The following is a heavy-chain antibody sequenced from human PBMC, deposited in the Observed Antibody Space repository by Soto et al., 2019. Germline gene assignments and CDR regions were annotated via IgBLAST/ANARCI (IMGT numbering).Heavy chain of an antibody. V-gene: IGHV3-7*01. J-gene: IGHJ4*02. CDR2: IKEDGIQK. CDR1: GFTFTSYT. Sequence: GSLRLSCQHPGFTFTSYTMLWARQSPGEGLEWLANIKEDGIQKNYVDSVKGRFTISRDNAKKSLYLQVNSLRVDDTAVYYCAREVWGPVDWGQGTLVTVSS. CDR3: AREVWGPVD. D-gene: IGHD7-27*01.